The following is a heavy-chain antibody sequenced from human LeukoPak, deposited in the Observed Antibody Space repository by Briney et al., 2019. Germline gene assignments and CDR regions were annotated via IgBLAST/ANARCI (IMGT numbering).Heavy chain of an antibody. CDR3: ARDPVLFDNTGYYFDS. J-gene: IGHJ4*02. V-gene: IGHV3-48*01. D-gene: IGHD3-22*01. CDR2: ISGSGSDI. Sequence: GGSLRLSCAASGFTFSNYNMNWVRQTPGKGLECVSYISGSGSDIYYAESVMGRFTLSRDNAKNSLYLQMNSLRAEDTGIYYCARDPVLFDNTGYYFDSWGRGTLVTVSS. CDR1: GFTFSNYN.